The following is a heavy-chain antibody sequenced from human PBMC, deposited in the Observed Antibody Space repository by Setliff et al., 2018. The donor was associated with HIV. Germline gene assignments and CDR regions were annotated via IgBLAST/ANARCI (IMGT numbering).Heavy chain of an antibody. CDR3: VRLPFPPYCGGDCYSIDYYMDV. Sequence: GGSLRLSCAASGFTFSSYEMTWVRQAPGKGLEWVSYISRSGNTIYYADSVKGRFTISRDNAKNSLFLQMNSLRAEDTAVYYCVRLPFPPYCGGDCYSIDYYMDVWGKGTTVTVSS. J-gene: IGHJ6*03. CDR1: GFTFSSYE. D-gene: IGHD2-21*02. V-gene: IGHV3-48*03. CDR2: ISRSGNTI.